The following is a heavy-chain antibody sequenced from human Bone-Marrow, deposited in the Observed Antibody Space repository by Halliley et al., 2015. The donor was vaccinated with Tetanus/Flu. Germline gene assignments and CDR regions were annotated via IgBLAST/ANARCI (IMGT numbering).Heavy chain of an antibody. CDR1: GGSISSGGYY. D-gene: IGHD2-2*02. Sequence: TLSLTCTVSGGSISSGGYYWSWIRQHPGKGLEWIGHIYYSGSTCYDPSLKSRITISVDTSKNQFSLKLRSVTAADTAVYYCARGNHIVVVPAAIWFDPWGQGTLVTVSS. V-gene: IGHV4-31*03. CDR3: ARGNHIVVVPAAIWFDP. CDR2: IYYSGST. J-gene: IGHJ5*02.